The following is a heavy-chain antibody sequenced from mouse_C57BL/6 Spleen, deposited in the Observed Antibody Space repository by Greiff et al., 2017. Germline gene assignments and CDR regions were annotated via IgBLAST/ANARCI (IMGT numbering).Heavy chain of an antibody. CDR3: ARVGDYGNPFAY. V-gene: IGHV1-64*01. CDR1: GYTFTSYW. Sequence: VQLQQPGAELVKPGASVKLSCKASGYTFTSYWMHWVKQRPGQGLEWIGMIHPNSGSTNYNEKFKSKATLTVDKSSSTAYMQLSSLTSEDSAVYDCARVGDYGNPFAYWGQGTLVTVSA. J-gene: IGHJ3*01. CDR2: IHPNSGST. D-gene: IGHD2-1*01.